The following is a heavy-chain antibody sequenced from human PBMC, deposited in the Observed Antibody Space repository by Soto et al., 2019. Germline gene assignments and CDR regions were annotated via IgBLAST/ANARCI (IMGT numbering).Heavy chain of an antibody. CDR3: ARGDSTDCSNGVCSFFYNHDMDV. Sequence: AASVKVSCKASGYSFTDYHIHWVRQAPGQGLEWLGRINPKSGGTSTAQKFQGWVTVTTDTSISTASMELTRLTSDDTAIYYCARGDSTDCSNGVCSFFYNHDMDVWGQGTTVTVSS. V-gene: IGHV1-2*04. CDR2: INPKSGGT. CDR1: GYSFTDYH. J-gene: IGHJ6*02. D-gene: IGHD2-8*01.